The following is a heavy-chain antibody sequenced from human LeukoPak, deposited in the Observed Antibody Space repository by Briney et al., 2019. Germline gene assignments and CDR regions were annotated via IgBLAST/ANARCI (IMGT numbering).Heavy chain of an antibody. CDR1: GGSFSGYY. D-gene: IGHD3-22*01. V-gene: IGHV4-34*01. CDR3: ARDRDYYDSSGYYSDAFDI. CDR2: INHSGST. J-gene: IGHJ3*02. Sequence: SETLSLTCAVYGGSFSGYYWSWIRQPPGKGLEWIGEINHSGSTNYNPSLKSRVTISVDTSKNQFSLKLSSVTAADTAVYYCARDRDYYDSSGYYSDAFDIWGQGAMVTVSS.